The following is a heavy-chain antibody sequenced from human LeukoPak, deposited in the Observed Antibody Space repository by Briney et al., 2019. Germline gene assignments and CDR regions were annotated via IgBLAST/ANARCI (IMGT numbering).Heavy chain of an antibody. CDR1: GFTFSSYW. Sequence: PGGSLRLSCAASGFTFSSYWMSWVRQAPGKGLEWVANIKQDGSEKYYVDSVKGRFTISRDNAKNSLYLQMNSLRAEDTAVYYCATDRGKYGSGSYFFYWGQGTLVTVSS. D-gene: IGHD3-10*01. V-gene: IGHV3-7*03. J-gene: IGHJ4*02. CDR2: IKQDGSEK. CDR3: ATDRGKYGSGSYFFY.